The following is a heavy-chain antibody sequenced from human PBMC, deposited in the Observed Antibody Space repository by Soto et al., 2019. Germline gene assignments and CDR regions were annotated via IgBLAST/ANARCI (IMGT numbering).Heavy chain of an antibody. CDR2: INPSGGST. Sequence: QVQLVQSGAEVKNPGASMKVSCKASGYTFTSYYLHWVRQAPGQGLEWMGKINPSGGSTSYAQKFQGRVTMTRDTSTSTVYVELRSLRSEDTAVYYCARERLQSPTHFDYWGQGTLVTVSS. J-gene: IGHJ4*02. V-gene: IGHV1-46*01. CDR3: ARERLQSPTHFDY. D-gene: IGHD5-12*01. CDR1: GYTFTSYY.